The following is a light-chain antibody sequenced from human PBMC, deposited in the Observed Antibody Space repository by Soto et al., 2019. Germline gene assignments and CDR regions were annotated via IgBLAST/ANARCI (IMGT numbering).Light chain of an antibody. Sequence: EVVLTQSPGTLSLSPGERATLSCRASQSVSSSHLAWYQQKPGQAPRLLIYGASDRATDIPDRFSGSRSGTDFTLTISRLEPEDFAVYYCQQYGTSPPKYTFGQGTKLEIK. J-gene: IGKJ2*01. CDR3: QQYGTSPPKYT. V-gene: IGKV3-20*01. CDR1: QSVSSSH. CDR2: GAS.